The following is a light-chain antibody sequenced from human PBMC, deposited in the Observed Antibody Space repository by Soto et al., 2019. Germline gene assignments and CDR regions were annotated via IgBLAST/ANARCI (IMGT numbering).Light chain of an antibody. CDR2: AAS. V-gene: IGKV1-12*01. J-gene: IGKJ5*01. CDR1: QGISSW. CDR3: QKRSNWPIT. Sequence: DIQMTQSPSSVSASVGDIVTITCRASQGISSWLALYQQKPGKAPKLLIYAASSLQSGVPSRFSGSGSGTVFTLTISSLEPEDFAVYYCQKRSNWPITFGQGTRLEIK.